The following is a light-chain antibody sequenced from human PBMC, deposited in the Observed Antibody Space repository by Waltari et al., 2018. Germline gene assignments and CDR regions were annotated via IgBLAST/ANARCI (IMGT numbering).Light chain of an antibody. Sequence: EQQSRGGGPGRGVYDVVKRPSGVSARFSASKSDNTASLTISGLQAEDEGDYYCCSYKRGATWVFGGGTALTVL. J-gene: IGLJ3*02. CDR2: DVV. CDR3: CSYKRGATWV. V-gene: IGLV2-18*02.